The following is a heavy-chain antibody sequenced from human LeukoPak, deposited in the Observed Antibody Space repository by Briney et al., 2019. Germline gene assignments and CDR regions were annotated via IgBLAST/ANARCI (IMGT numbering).Heavy chain of an antibody. D-gene: IGHD4-17*01. CDR2: IYTSGST. J-gene: IGHJ6*02. V-gene: IGHV4-4*07. CDR1: GGSISSYY. Sequence: PSETLSLTCTVSGGSISSYYWSWIRQPAGKGLEWIGRIYTSGSTNYNPSLKSRVTMSVDTSTNQFSLKLSSVTAADTAVYYCAREGDYGKYYYYGMDVWGQGTTVTVSS. CDR3: AREGDYGKYYYYGMDV.